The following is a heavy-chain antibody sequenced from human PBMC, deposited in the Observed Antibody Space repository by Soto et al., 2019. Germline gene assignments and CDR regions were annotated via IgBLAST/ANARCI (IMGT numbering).Heavy chain of an antibody. D-gene: IGHD2-2*01. CDR3: AKDSPLIVVVPAAHIWDY. J-gene: IGHJ4*02. Sequence: PGGSLRLSCAASGFNFSSYAMSWVRQAPGKGLEWVSAISGSGGSTYYADSVKGRFTISRDNSKNTLYLQMNSLRAEDTAVYYCAKDSPLIVVVPAAHIWDYWGQGTLVTVSS. CDR2: ISGSGGST. V-gene: IGHV3-23*01. CDR1: GFNFSSYA.